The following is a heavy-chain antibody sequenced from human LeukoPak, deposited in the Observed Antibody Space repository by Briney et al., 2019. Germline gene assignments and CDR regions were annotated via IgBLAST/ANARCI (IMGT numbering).Heavy chain of an antibody. CDR2: IYSGGST. CDR1: GFTVSSNY. CDR3: ARERSISWTRTSYYFDY. Sequence: GGSLRLSCAASGFTVSSNYMSWVRQAPGKGLEWVSVIYSGGSTYYADSVKGRFTISRDNSKNTLYLQMNSLRAEDTAVYYCARERSISWTRTSYYFDYWGQGTLVTVSS. J-gene: IGHJ4*02. D-gene: IGHD6-13*01. V-gene: IGHV3-53*01.